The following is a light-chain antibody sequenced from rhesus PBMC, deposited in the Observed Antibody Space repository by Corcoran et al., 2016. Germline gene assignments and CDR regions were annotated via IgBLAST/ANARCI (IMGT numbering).Light chain of an antibody. CDR2: KAS. CDR3: QQYNSAPFS. V-gene: IGKV1-21*01. J-gene: IGKJ2*01. CDR1: QGIIRW. Sequence: DIQMTQSPSSLSAPVGDIATISRRASQGIIRWFGWYQQKPGKAPQLLIYKASRLQSGVPSRFSGSGAGTDFTLTVSSLKPEEFATYYCQQYNSAPFSIGLGTKVDI.